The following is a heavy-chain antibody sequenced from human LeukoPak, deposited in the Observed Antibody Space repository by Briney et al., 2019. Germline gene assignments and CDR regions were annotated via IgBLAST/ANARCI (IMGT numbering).Heavy chain of an antibody. D-gene: IGHD5-18*01. J-gene: IGHJ4*02. V-gene: IGHV4-59*01. CDR3: ARENGYRYDY. Sequence: PPQTLSLTCTVYGGSTTSYYWSWIRQPPGKGLEWIGSIYYSGRTNYNPSLKSRVTISVDTSKNQFSLKLSCVTAADTALYYCARENGYRYDYWGQGTLVTVSS. CDR1: GGSTTSYY. CDR2: IYYSGRT.